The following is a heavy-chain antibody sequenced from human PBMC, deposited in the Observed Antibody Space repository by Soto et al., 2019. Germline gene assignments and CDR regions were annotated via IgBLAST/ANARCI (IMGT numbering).Heavy chain of an antibody. CDR3: ARDLYISSSWYYYYYGMDV. Sequence: SVKVSCKASGSTFSSYAISRARQAPGQGLEWMGGIIPIFGTADYAQKFQGRVTITADESTSTAYMELSSLRSEDTAVYYCARDLYISSSWYYYYYGMDVWGQGTTVTVSS. J-gene: IGHJ6*02. V-gene: IGHV1-69*13. CDR2: IIPIFGTA. CDR1: GSTFSSYA. D-gene: IGHD6-6*01.